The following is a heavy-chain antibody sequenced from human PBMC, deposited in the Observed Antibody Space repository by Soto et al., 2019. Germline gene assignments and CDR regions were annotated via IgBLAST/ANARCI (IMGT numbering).Heavy chain of an antibody. D-gene: IGHD3-10*01. CDR2: INDSGNI. V-gene: IGHV4-34*01. J-gene: IGHJ6*03. Sequence: QVQLQQWGAGLLKPSETLSLTCAVYGGSFSGYQWSWIRQTPGKGLEWIGEINDSGNINYNPSLKSRVTILIDTPKKQSSRKMSSVTAADTAVYYWARGLILWFGELSRRGGYYYYMDVWGKGTTVTVSS. CDR3: ARGLILWFGELSRRGGYYYYMDV. CDR1: GGSFSGYQ.